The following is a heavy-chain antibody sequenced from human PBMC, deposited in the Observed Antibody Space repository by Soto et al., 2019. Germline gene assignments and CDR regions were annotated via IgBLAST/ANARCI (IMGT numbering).Heavy chain of an antibody. D-gene: IGHD5-18*01. J-gene: IGHJ3*02. CDR3: ARAVGIHDAFDI. CDR2: INHTGNT. CDR1: IDSCNDYY. V-gene: IGHV4-59*13. Sequence: QVRLHESGPGLVKPSETLSLTCTVSIDSCNDYYWSWTRRPPGKGLEWIGSINHTGNTNYNPSLECRVSISVGTSKIQCALGISSVTAADTAVYYCARAVGIHDAFDIWGQGTLVTGSS.